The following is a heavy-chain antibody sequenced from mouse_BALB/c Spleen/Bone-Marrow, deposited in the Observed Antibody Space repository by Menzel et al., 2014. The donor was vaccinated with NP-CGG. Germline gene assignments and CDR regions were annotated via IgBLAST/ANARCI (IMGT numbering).Heavy chain of an antibody. J-gene: IGHJ3*01. D-gene: IGHD2-3*01. CDR2: ISNGGGST. CDR3: AGPLYDGYYVAY. V-gene: IGHV5-12*02. CDR1: GFTFSDYY. Sequence: EVMLVESGGGLVQPGGSLKLSCATSGFTFSDYYMYWVRQTPEKRLEWVAYISNGGGSTYYPDTVKGRFTISRDNAKNTLYLQMSRLKSEDTAMYYCAGPLYDGYYVAYWGQGTLVTVSA.